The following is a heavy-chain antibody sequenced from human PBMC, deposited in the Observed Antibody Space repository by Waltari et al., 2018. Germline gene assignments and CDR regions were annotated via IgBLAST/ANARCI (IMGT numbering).Heavy chain of an antibody. Sequence: QVKLVESGGGVVQPGGSLRLSCAAAGFPFSGYGMHWVRPPPGTGLEWVAFIRCDGSNKYYANSVKGRFTISRDNSQNTLYLQMNRLRAEDTAVYYCAKVQERIVVVPAVGVDYWGQGTLVTVSS. D-gene: IGHD2-2*01. CDR2: IRCDGSNK. CDR1: GFPFSGYG. J-gene: IGHJ4*02. CDR3: AKVQERIVVVPAVGVDY. V-gene: IGHV3-30*02.